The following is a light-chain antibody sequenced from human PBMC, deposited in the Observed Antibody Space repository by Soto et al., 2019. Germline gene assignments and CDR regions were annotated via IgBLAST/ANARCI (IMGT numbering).Light chain of an antibody. CDR1: QSLLRMNGYNY. J-gene: IGKJ5*01. CDR3: IRTLQSWT. CDR2: LGS. V-gene: IGKV2-28*01. Sequence: DIVMPPSPPSLPVTPGEPASISCRSSQSLLRMNGYNYLEWHLKTRGQSPQLLICLGSNRAGGAPDRFSGSGSGTDFTVKISGVEAEDVRVYYSIRTLQSWTFGQGTRLEIK.